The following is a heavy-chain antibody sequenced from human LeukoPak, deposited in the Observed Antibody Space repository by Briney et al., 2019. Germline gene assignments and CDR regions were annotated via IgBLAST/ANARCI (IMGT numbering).Heavy chain of an antibody. V-gene: IGHV4-61*02. CDR2: IYTSGST. J-gene: IGHJ4*02. D-gene: IGHD4-17*01. CDR3: ARALMKSTVTPLG. Sequence: SQTLSLTCTVSGGSISSGSYYWSWIRQPAGKGLEWIGRIYTSGSTNYNPSLKSRVTISVDTSKNQFSLKLSSVTAADTAVYYCARALMKSTVTPLGWGQGTLVTVSS. CDR1: GGSISSGSYY.